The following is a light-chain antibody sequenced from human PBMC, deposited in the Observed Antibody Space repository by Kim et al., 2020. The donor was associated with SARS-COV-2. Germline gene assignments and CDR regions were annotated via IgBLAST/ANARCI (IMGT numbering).Light chain of an antibody. CDR1: SLRSYY. V-gene: IGLV3-19*01. J-gene: IGLJ2*01. CDR3: NSRDSSGNHLGV. CDR2: GKN. Sequence: SSELTQDPAVSVALGQTVRITCQGDSLRSYYASWYQQKPGQAPVLVIYGKNNRPSGLPDRFSGSSSGNTASLTITGAQAEDEADYYCNSRDSSGNHLGVF.